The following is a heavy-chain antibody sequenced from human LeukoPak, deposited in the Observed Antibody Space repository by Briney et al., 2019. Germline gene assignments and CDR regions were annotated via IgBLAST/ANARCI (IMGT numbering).Heavy chain of an antibody. V-gene: IGHV1-69*04. D-gene: IGHD5-18*01. CDR2: IIPILGVA. Sequence: GSSVKVSCKASGGTSSTYAISWVRQAPGQGLEWMGRIIPILGVANFAQKFQGRVSITADKSTSTAYMELANLRSEDTAVYYCARDDTAMGRDAFDIWGQGTMVTVSS. J-gene: IGHJ3*02. CDR3: ARDDTAMGRDAFDI. CDR1: GGTSSTYA.